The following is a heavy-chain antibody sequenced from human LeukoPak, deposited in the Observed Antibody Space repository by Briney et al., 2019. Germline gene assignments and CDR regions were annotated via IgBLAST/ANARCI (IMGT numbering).Heavy chain of an antibody. CDR3: ARLPGGSFSPKSDAFDI. J-gene: IGHJ3*02. V-gene: IGHV5-51*01. D-gene: IGHD3-16*01. CDR1: GYSFTSYR. Sequence: GESLKISCKGSGYSFTSYRIGWVRQMPGKGLEWMGIIYPGDSDTRYSPSFQGQVTISADKSISTAYLQWSSLKASDTAMYYCARLPGGSFSPKSDAFDIWGQGTMVTVSS. CDR2: IYPGDSDT.